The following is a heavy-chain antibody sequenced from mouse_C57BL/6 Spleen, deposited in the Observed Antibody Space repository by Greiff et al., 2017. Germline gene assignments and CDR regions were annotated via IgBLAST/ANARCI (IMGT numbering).Heavy chain of an antibody. V-gene: IGHV1-82*01. D-gene: IGHD2-13*01. CDR1: GYAFSSSW. CDR3: ARGDEGDPFAD. J-gene: IGHJ3*01. CDR2: IYPGDGDT. Sequence: VQLQESGPELVKPGASVKISCKASGYAFSSSWMNWVKQRPGKGLEWIGRIYPGDGDTNYNGKFKGKATLTADKSSSTAYMQLSSLTSEDSAVYFCARGDEGDPFADWGKGTLVTVAA.